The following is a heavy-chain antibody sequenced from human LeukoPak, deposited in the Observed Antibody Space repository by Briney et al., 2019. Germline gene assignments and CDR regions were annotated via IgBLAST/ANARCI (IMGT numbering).Heavy chain of an antibody. V-gene: IGHV4-4*02. Sequence: PSETLSLTCAVSGDSISSTNWWSWVRQPPGKGLEWIGEIYHSGTTNYNPSLKSRVTMLVDKSKNQFSLKLSFVTAADTAVYYCATSSRGYYDSSGYLLYWGQGTLVTVSS. J-gene: IGHJ4*02. CDR3: ATSSRGYYDSSGYLLY. CDR1: GDSISSTNW. D-gene: IGHD3-22*01. CDR2: IYHSGTT.